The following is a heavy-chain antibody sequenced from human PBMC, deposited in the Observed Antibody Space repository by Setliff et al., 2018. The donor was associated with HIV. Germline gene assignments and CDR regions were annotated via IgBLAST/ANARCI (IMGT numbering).Heavy chain of an antibody. CDR3: ASVYYNSWSGYYDPYALDI. Sequence: SLRLSCAASGFTFSSYTMNWVRQAPGKGLEWVSSISSSRSYIYYADSVKGRFTISRDNAENSLHLQMNSLRAEDTAVYYCASVYYNSWSGYYDPYALDIWGQGTMVTVSS. CDR2: ISSSRSYI. CDR1: GFTFSSYT. J-gene: IGHJ3*02. V-gene: IGHV3-21*01. D-gene: IGHD3-3*01.